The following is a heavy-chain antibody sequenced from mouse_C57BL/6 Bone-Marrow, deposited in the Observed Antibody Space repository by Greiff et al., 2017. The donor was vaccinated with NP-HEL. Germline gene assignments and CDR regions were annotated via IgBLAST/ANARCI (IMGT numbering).Heavy chain of an antibody. V-gene: IGHV14-4*01. D-gene: IGHD2-3*01. Sequence: EVQLQQSGAELVRPGASVKLSCTASGFNIKDDYMHWVKQRPEQGLEWIGWIDPENGDTEYASKFQGKATITADTSSNTAYLQLSSLTSEDTAVYYCTTRGLLYWGQGTLVTVSA. CDR3: TTRGLLY. CDR1: GFNIKDDY. J-gene: IGHJ3*01. CDR2: IDPENGDT.